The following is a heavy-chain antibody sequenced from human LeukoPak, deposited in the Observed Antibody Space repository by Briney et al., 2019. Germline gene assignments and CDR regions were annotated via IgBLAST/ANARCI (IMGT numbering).Heavy chain of an antibody. Sequence: SETLSLTCTVSGGSISSYYWSWIRQPPGKGLEWIGYIYYSGSTNYNPSLKSRVTISVDTSKNQFSLKLSSVTAADTAVYYCARSSGYVIGSDYWGQGTLVTVSS. CDR1: GGSISSYY. D-gene: IGHD3-22*01. CDR3: ARSSGYVIGSDY. J-gene: IGHJ4*02. CDR2: IYYSGST. V-gene: IGHV4-59*01.